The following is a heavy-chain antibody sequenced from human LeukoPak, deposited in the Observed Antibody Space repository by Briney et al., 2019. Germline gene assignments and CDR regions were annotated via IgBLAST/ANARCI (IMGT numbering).Heavy chain of an antibody. Sequence: GEALKISCKGSGYSFTSYWIGWVRQMPGKGLEWMGIIYPGDSDTRYSPSFQGQVTISADTSISTAYLQWSSLKASDTAMYYCASVYYYDSSGYPYYFDYWGQGTLVTVSS. CDR1: GYSFTSYW. J-gene: IGHJ4*02. V-gene: IGHV5-51*01. CDR3: ASVYYYDSSGYPYYFDY. CDR2: IYPGDSDT. D-gene: IGHD3-22*01.